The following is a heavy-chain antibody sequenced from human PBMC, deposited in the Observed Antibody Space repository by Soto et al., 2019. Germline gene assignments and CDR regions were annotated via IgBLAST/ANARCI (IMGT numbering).Heavy chain of an antibody. D-gene: IGHD3-10*01. CDR2: LHSGGDT. J-gene: IGHJ6*02. V-gene: IGHV3-53*04. Sequence: EVQLVESGGGLVQPGGSLRLSCAASGIPVSSNYMTWVRQAPGKGLEWVSVLHSGGDTYYANSVKGRFTISRHDSTNTLFLQMNSLPPEATAVYYCASDGPYYSASPMAVWGQGTTVTVSS. CDR1: GIPVSSNY. CDR3: ASDGPYYSASPMAV.